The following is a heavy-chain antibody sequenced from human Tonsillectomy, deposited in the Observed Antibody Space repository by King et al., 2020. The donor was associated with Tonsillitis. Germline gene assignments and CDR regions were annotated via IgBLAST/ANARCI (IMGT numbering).Heavy chain of an antibody. V-gene: IGHV4-59*01. CDR3: ARAGDYYDSSGYYGSYYFDY. D-gene: IGHD3-22*01. J-gene: IGHJ4*02. Sequence: QLQESGPGLVKPSETLSLTCTVSGGSISSYYWSWIRQPPGKGLEWIGYIYYSGSTNYNPSLNRRVTISVDTSKNQFSLKLSSVTAADTAVYYCARAGDYYDSSGYYGSYYFDYRGQGTLVTVSS. CDR2: IYYSGST. CDR1: GGSISSYY.